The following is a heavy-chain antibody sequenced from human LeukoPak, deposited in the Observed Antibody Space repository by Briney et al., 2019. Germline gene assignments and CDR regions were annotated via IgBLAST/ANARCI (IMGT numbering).Heavy chain of an antibody. CDR2: IRYDGSNK. V-gene: IGHV3-30*02. D-gene: IGHD4-17*01. Sequence: PGGSLRLSCAASGFIFSNYGMHWVRQTPGKGLEWVAFIRYDGSNKYYADSVKGRFTISRDNSKNTLYLQMNSLRAEDTAVYYCAKVLGGLGYYGAYFDYWGQGTLVTVSS. CDR1: GFIFSNYG. CDR3: AKVLGGLGYYGAYFDY. J-gene: IGHJ4*02.